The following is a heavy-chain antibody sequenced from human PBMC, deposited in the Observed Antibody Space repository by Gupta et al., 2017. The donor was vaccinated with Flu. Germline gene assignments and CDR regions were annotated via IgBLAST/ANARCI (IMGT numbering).Heavy chain of an antibody. V-gene: IGHV3-53*01. Sequence: EGQLGESGGDLIEHGGSLRLSCEVFGFSVGYSYQNWVRQAPGKVLEWISVIYTGGGRYYAASVKGLLTIARDNSKNSLYLQMNDLRAGDTAVYYCARDWNTDYFIDSWGQGTQVTVSS. D-gene: IGHD1/OR15-1a*01. J-gene: IGHJ1*01. CDR3: ARDWNTDYFIDS. CDR1: GFSVGYSY. CDR2: IYTGGGR.